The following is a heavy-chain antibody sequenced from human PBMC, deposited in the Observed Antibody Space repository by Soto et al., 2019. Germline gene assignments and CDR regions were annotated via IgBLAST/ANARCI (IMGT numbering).Heavy chain of an antibody. V-gene: IGHV4-39*01. CDR2: IYYSGST. CDR1: GGSISSSSYY. D-gene: IGHD1-26*01. J-gene: IGHJ4*02. CDR3: ASELLRRLDY. Sequence: PSETLSLTCTVSGGSISSSSYYWGWIRQPPGKGLEWIGSIYYSGSTYYNPSLKSRVTISVDTSKNQFSLKLSSVTAADTAVYYCASELLRRLDYWGQGTLVTVSS.